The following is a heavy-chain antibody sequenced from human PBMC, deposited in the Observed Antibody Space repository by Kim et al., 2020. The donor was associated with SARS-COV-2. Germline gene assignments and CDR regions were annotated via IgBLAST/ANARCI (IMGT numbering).Heavy chain of an antibody. Sequence: SGPTLVKPTQTLTLTCTFSGFSLSTGAMCVSWIRQPPGKALEWLARIDWDDDKYYSTSLKTRLTISKDTSKNQVVLTMTNMHPVDTATYYCARTLHSTQYYYYYMDVWGKGTTVTVSS. CDR3: ARTLHSTQYYYYYMDV. CDR1: GFSLSTGAMC. V-gene: IGHV2-70*11. CDR2: IDWDDDK. J-gene: IGHJ6*03. D-gene: IGHD2-2*01.